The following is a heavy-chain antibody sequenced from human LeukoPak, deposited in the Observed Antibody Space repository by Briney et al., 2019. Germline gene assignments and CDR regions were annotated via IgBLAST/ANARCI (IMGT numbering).Heavy chain of an antibody. CDR1: GFTFSNYA. CDR3: AKRDYSDTRSYSPLFDS. D-gene: IGHD3-22*01. J-gene: IGHJ4*02. Sequence: GGSLRLSCAASGFTFSNYAMSWVRQAPGKGLEWVSGICGSGGSALHADSVKGRFTISRDNSKSTLFLQMSSLRAEDTAVYYCAKRDYSDTRSYSPLFDSWGQGTLVTVSS. V-gene: IGHV3-23*01. CDR2: ICGSGGSA.